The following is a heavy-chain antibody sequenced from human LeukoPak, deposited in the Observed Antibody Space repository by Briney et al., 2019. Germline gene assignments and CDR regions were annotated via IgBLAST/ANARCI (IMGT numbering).Heavy chain of an antibody. J-gene: IGHJ1*01. CDR2: ISAYNGNT. Sequence: ASVKLSFKASGYTFTSYGISWVRQAPGQGLEWMGWISAYNGNTNYAQKLQGRVTMTTDTSTSTAYMELRSLRSDDTAVYYCARDLGYCSSTSCWGEYFQHWGQGTLVTVSS. CDR1: GYTFTSYG. V-gene: IGHV1-18*01. CDR3: ARDLGYCSSTSCWGEYFQH. D-gene: IGHD2-2*01.